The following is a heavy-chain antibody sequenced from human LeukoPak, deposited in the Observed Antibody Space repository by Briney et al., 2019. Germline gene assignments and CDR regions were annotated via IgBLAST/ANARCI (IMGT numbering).Heavy chain of an antibody. CDR1: VGTFSSDA. D-gene: IGHD2-15*01. J-gene: IGHJ6*02. CDR3: ARVGVCSGGSSYSHYYYGMDV. CDR2: IIPILGIA. V-gene: IGHV1-69*04. Sequence: ASVKVSCKDSVGTFSSDAISWVREAPGQGLEWMGRIIPILGIANYAQKFQGRVTITADKSTSTAYMELSSLRSEDTAVYYCARVGVCSGGSSYSHYYYGMDVWGQGTTVTVSS.